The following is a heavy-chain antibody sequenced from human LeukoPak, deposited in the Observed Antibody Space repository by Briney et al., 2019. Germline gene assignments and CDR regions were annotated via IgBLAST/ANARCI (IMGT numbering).Heavy chain of an antibody. Sequence: KPSETLPLTCAVSGYSISSSNWWGWIRQPPGKGLEWIAYIYYSGSTYYNPSLKSRVTMSVDTSKNQFSLKLSSVTAVDTAVYYCAKSVAWNYYYYMDVWGKGTTVTVSS. CDR2: IYYSGST. CDR1: GYSISSSNW. V-gene: IGHV4-28*01. J-gene: IGHJ6*03. D-gene: IGHD5-12*01. CDR3: AKSVAWNYYYYMDV.